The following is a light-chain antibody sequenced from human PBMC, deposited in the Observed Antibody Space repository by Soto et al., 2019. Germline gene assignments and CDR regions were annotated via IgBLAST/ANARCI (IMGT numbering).Light chain of an antibody. CDR2: GNS. J-gene: IGLJ3*02. V-gene: IGLV1-40*01. CDR1: SSNIGAGYD. CDR3: QSYDSSLSGFGV. Sequence: QSVLTQPPSVSGAPGQRVTISCTGSSSNIGAGYDVHWYQQLPGTAPKLLIYGNSNRPSGVPDRFSGSKSGTSASLAITGLQAEDEADYYSQSYDSSLSGFGVFGGGTKLTVL.